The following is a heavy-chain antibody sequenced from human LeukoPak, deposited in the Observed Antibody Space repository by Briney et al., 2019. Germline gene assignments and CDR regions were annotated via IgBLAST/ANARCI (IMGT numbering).Heavy chain of an antibody. J-gene: IGHJ4*02. Sequence: SQTLSLTCAVSGGSISSGGYSWSWIRQPPGKGLEWIGHIYHSESTYYNPSLKSRATISVDRSKNQFSLRLSSVTAADTAVYYCARASTRDYGGKYYFDYWGQGTLVTVSS. CDR3: ARASTRDYGGKYYFDY. CDR2: IYHSEST. D-gene: IGHD4-17*01. CDR1: GGSISSGGYS. V-gene: IGHV4-30-2*01.